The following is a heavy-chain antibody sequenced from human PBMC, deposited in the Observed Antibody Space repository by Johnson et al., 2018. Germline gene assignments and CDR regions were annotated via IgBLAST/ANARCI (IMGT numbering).Heavy chain of an antibody. CDR2: IWYDGTND. CDR3: AGGDGWIFHH. J-gene: IGHJ1*01. D-gene: IGHD2-2*03. Sequence: VQLLESGGGVVQXGRSLRLSCVASGFTFRSYGMFWVRQAPGKGLQWVGTIWYDGTNDNYAESVRGRFTISRDNSKNTLNLQMKSLRVEDTAVYYCAGGDGWIFHHWGQGTLVTVSS. CDR1: GFTFRSYG. V-gene: IGHV3-33*01.